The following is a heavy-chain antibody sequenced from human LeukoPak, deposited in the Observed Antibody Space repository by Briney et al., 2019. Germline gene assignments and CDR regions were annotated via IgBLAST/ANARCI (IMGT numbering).Heavy chain of an antibody. Sequence: GGSLRLSCAASGFTFSSYAMHWVRQAPGKGLEWVAVISYDGSNKYYADSVKGRFTISRDNSKNTLYLQMNSLRAEDTAVYYCARGSGSYGSNWFDPWGQGTLVTVSS. D-gene: IGHD1-26*01. CDR1: GFTFSSYA. V-gene: IGHV3-30-3*01. CDR3: ARGSGSYGSNWFDP. J-gene: IGHJ5*02. CDR2: ISYDGSNK.